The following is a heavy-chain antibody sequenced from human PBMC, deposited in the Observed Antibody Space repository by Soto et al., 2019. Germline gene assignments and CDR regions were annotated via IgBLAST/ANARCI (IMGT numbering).Heavy chain of an antibody. CDR2: ISAHTGSS. Sequence: QVQLVQSGAEVKKPGASVKVSCKASGYTFTSSGMSWVRQAPGQGLEWMGWISAHTGSSEYAQRFQGRVTMTTDSSTITAYMELGSLRSDDTAVYYCARAFCSQGSDSRGYSFDAFDFWGPGTLVTVSS. V-gene: IGHV1-18*01. CDR1: GYTFTSSG. CDR3: ARAFCSQGSDSRGYSFDAFDF. D-gene: IGHD3-22*01. J-gene: IGHJ3*01.